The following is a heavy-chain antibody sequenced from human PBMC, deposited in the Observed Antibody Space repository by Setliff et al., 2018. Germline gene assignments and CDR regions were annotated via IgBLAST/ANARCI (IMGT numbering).Heavy chain of an antibody. CDR2: IYGDGDK. V-gene: IGHV2-5*02. Sequence: SGPTLVTPTQTLTVTCTFSGFSLTSSDMAVGWIRQPPGKALEWLALIYGDGDKRYSPSLRSRLTVTNDTSKNEVVLTMTNVDPLDTATYYCAHKAKGLYFNFDSWGQGALVTVSS. D-gene: IGHD2-8*01. CDR1: GFSLTSSDMA. CDR3: AHKAKGLYFNFDS. J-gene: IGHJ4*02.